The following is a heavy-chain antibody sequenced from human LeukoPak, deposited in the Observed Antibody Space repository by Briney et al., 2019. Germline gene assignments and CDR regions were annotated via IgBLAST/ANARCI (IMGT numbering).Heavy chain of an antibody. V-gene: IGHV4-59*11. CDR3: ARVVPAAKAFDY. CDR1: GGSISSHY. Sequence: PTETLSLTCTASGGSISSHYWSWIRQPPGKGLEWIGYIYYSGSTNYNPSLKSRVTISVDTSKNQFSLKLSSVTAADTAVYYCARVVPAAKAFDYWGQGTLVTVSS. J-gene: IGHJ4*02. CDR2: IYYSGST. D-gene: IGHD2-2*01.